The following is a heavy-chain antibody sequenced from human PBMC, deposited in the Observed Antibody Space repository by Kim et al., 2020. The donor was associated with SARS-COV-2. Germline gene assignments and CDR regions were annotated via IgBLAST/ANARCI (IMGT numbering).Heavy chain of an antibody. J-gene: IGHJ4*02. D-gene: IGHD5-18*01. CDR3: ASPYFGYSYGHFDY. Sequence: GGSLRLSCAASGFTFSSYAMHWVRQAPGKGLEWVAVISYDGSNKYYADSVKGRFTISRDNSKNTLYLQMNSLRAEDTAVYYCASPYFGYSYGHFDYWGQG. CDR2: ISYDGSNK. V-gene: IGHV3-30*04. CDR1: GFTFSSYA.